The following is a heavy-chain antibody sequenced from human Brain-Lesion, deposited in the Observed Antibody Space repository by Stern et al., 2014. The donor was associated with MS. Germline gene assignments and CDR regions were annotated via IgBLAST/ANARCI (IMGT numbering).Heavy chain of an antibody. CDR1: GGSISSSNW. Sequence: VQLVESGPGLVKPSGTLSLTCAVSGGSISSSNWWSWVRQSPGKGLEWIGESDHSGSTIYNPSLKSRVTVSVDKSKKRFSLHLRSVTAADTAVYFCARFPASRPHVFDSWGQGTLVTVSS. CDR2: SDHSGST. D-gene: IGHD6-13*01. V-gene: IGHV4-4*02. J-gene: IGHJ4*02. CDR3: ARFPASRPHVFDS.